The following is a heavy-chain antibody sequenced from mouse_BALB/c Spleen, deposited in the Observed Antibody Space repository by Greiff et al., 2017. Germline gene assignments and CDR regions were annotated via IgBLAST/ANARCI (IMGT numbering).Heavy chain of an antibody. Sequence: VQLQESGAELARPGASVKLSCKASGYTFTSYWMQWVKQRPGQGLEWIGAIYPGDGDTRYTQKFKGKATLTADKSSSTAYMQLSSLASEDSAVYYCARGRPYYWGQGTTLTVSS. V-gene: IGHV1-87*01. CDR3: ARGRPYY. CDR2: IYPGDGDT. CDR1: GYTFTSYW. J-gene: IGHJ2*01.